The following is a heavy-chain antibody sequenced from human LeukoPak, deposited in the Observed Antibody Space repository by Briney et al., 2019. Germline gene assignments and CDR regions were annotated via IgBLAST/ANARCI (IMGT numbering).Heavy chain of an antibody. D-gene: IGHD6-13*01. CDR2: IWYDGSNK. V-gene: IGHV3-33*01. CDR1: GFTFSSYG. J-gene: IGHJ5*02. CDR3: AREGSSSWYYGSTRAYNWFDP. Sequence: PGRSLRLSCAASGFTFSSYGMHWVRQAPGKGLEWVAVIWYDGSNKYYADSVKGRFTISRDNSKNTLYLQMNSLRAGDTAVYYCAREGSSSWYYGSTRAYNWFDPWGQGTLVTVSS.